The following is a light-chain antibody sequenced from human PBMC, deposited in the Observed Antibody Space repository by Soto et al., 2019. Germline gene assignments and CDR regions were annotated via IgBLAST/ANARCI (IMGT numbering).Light chain of an antibody. CDR2: QAS. CDR1: QSINRW. Sequence: DIQMTQSPSTLSAYVGDTVTITCRASQSINRWLAWYQQKPGKAPKLLIYQASSLQIGVPPRFSGSGSGTEFSLTITSLQPDDFATYYCQQYNAYSTFGQGTKVDIK. J-gene: IGKJ1*01. V-gene: IGKV1-5*03. CDR3: QQYNAYST.